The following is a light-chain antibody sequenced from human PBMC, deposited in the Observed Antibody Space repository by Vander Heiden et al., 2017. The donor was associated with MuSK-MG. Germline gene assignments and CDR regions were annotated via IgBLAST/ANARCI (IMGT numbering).Light chain of an antibody. J-gene: IGLJ3*02. Sequence: QSVLTQPPSASVTPGQRVTCSCSGSSSNIGSNYVYWYQQLPGTAPKLLIYSNNQRPSGVPDRFSGSKSGTSASLAISGLRSEDEADYYCAAWDDSLSGWVFGGGTKLTVL. CDR1: SSNIGSNY. CDR3: AAWDDSLSGWV. CDR2: SNN. V-gene: IGLV1-47*02.